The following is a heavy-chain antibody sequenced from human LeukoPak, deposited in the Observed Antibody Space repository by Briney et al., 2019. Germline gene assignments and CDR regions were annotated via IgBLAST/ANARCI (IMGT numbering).Heavy chain of an antibody. Sequence: PSETLSLTCTVSGGSMSSSDHFWGWIRQPPGKAREWLASVYYIGSTYYNPSLRSRLSISLDTSKKQLSLKLDSVTAADTAVYYCARHPAYRSGWYSYFDLWGRGTLVTVSS. J-gene: IGHJ2*01. CDR1: GGSMSSSDHF. D-gene: IGHD6-19*01. CDR3: ARHPAYRSGWYSYFDL. V-gene: IGHV4-39*01. CDR2: VYYIGST.